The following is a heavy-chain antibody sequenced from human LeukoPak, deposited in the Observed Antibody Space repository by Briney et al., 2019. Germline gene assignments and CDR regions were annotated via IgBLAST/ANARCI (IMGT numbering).Heavy chain of an antibody. J-gene: IGHJ4*02. D-gene: IGHD2-2*01. CDR2: ISAYNGNT. CDR1: GYTFTSYG. CDR3: AREYCSSTSCYESDY. Sequence: EASVKVSCKASGYTFTSYGISWVRQAPGQGLERMGWISAYNGNTNYAQKLQGRVTMTTDTFTSTAYMELRSLRSDDTAVYYCAREYCSSTSCYESDYWGQGTLVTVSS. V-gene: IGHV1-18*01.